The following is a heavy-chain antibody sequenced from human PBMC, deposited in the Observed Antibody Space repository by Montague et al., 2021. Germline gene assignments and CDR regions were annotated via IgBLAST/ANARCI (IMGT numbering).Heavy chain of an antibody. J-gene: IGHJ5*02. D-gene: IGHD5-24*01. CDR1: GDSVAGDDAR. V-gene: IGHV6-1*01. Sequence: CAISGDSVAGDDARWNWDRQSPSIGLEWLGMTYYRSKWYNEYAISVKSRITVNPDTSKNQFSLLLNSVTPEDTAVYYCARGWQKRFDPWGQGTLVTVSS. CDR2: TYYRSKWYN. CDR3: ARGWQKRFDP.